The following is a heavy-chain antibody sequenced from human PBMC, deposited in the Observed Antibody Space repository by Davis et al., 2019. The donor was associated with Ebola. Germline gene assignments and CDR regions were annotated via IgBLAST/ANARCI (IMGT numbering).Heavy chain of an antibody. CDR3: ARDFISSLDY. CDR2: IVVGSGNT. D-gene: IGHD6-13*01. V-gene: IGHV1-58*02. CDR1: GFTFTSSA. Sequence: SVKVSCKASGFTFTSSAMQWVRQARGQRLEWIGWIVVGSGNTNYAQKFQGRVTITRVMSTSTSYLDLSNLRSEDTAVYYCARDFISSLDYWGQGTLVTVSS. J-gene: IGHJ4*02.